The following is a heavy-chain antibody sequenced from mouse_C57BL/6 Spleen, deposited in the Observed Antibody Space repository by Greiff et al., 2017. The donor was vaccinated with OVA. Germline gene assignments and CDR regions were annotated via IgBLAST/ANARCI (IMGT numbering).Heavy chain of an antibody. J-gene: IGHJ4*01. Sequence: QVQLQQPGAELVRPGPSVKLSCKASGYTFTSYWMHWVKQRPGQGLEWIGVIDPSDSYTNYNQKFKGKATLTVDTSSSTAYMQLSSLTSEDSAVYYCARPRGSSYYAMDYWGQGTSVTVSS. D-gene: IGHD1-1*01. CDR3: ARPRGSSYYAMDY. V-gene: IGHV1-59*01. CDR2: IDPSDSYT. CDR1: GYTFTSYW.